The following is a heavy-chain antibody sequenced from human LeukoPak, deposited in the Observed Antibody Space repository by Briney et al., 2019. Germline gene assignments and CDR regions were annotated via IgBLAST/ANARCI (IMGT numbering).Heavy chain of an antibody. CDR2: IYYSGST. D-gene: IGHD6-19*01. J-gene: IGHJ5*02. V-gene: IGHV4-59*01. Sequence: SETLSLTCTVSGGSISSYYWSWIRQPPGKGLEWIGYIYYSGSTNYNPSLKSRVTISVDTSKNQFSLKLSSVTAADTAVYYCARFASSGWPSRWFGPWGQGTLVTVSS. CDR3: ARFASSGWPSRWFGP. CDR1: GGSISSYY.